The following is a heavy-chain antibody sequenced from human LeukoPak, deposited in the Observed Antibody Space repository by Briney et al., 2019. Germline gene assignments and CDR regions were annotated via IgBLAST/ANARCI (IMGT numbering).Heavy chain of an antibody. D-gene: IGHD5-18*01. CDR3: AKGHTYGMT. CDR2: IGPTGSPT. V-gene: IGHV3-11*01. Sequence: PGGSLRLSCAASGFTFSDFYMSWLRLTPGKGREWVSYIGPTGSPTDYADSVKGRFTVSRDNAKDTLYLQMNNLGVEDTAVYYCAKGHTYGMTWGQGTLVTVSS. J-gene: IGHJ1*01. CDR1: GFTFSDFY.